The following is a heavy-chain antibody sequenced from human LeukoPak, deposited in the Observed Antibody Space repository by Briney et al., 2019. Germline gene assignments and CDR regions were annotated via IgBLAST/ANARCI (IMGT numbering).Heavy chain of an antibody. V-gene: IGHV3-33*01. CDR1: GFTFSSYG. Sequence: GRSLRLSCAASGFTFSSYGMHWVRQAPGKGLEWVAAIWYDGSNKYHADSVKGRFTISRDNSKNTLYLQMNSLRAEDTAVYYRARDNNWTPDYWGQGTLVTVSS. D-gene: IGHD3/OR15-3a*01. J-gene: IGHJ4*02. CDR3: ARDNNWTPDY. CDR2: IWYDGSNK.